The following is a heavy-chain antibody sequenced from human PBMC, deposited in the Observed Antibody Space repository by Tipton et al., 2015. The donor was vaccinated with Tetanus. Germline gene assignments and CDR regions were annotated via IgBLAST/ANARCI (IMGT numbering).Heavy chain of an antibody. Sequence: TLSLTCTVSGASISSSYWSWIRQPPGKGLEWIGSIYYNGGTNSSPSLKSRVAISVDTSRKQFSLRLSSVTAADTAVYYCARDQKSATLSHFFYGLDVWGQGTTVTVSS. J-gene: IGHJ6*02. CDR3: ARDQKSATLSHFFYGLDV. CDR2: IYYNGGT. CDR1: GASISSSY. D-gene: IGHD2-15*01. V-gene: IGHV4-59*01.